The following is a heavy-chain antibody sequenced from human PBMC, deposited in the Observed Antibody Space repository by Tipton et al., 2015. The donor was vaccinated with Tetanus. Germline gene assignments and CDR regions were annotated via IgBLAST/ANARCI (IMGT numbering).Heavy chain of an antibody. V-gene: IGHV4-4*02. Sequence: TLSLTCTVSGDSISRSNWWSWVRQPPGKGLEWIGEIYHSGGTNYNPSLKSRVTMSVDKSKNQFSLKLSSVTAADTAVYYCARDHTRYSGSSVATFDIWGQGTMVTVSS. D-gene: IGHD6-6*01. CDR1: GDSISRSNW. J-gene: IGHJ3*02. CDR2: IYHSGGT. CDR3: ARDHTRYSGSSVATFDI.